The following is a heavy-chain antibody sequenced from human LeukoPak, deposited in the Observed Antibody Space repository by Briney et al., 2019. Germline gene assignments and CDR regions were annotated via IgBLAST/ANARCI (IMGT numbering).Heavy chain of an antibody. CDR3: ARGRYSAGDNWFDP. Sequence: PSETLSLTCTVSGGSITSSYWSWIRQSPGKGLEWVGYIHYAGSTNYNPSLKSRVTMLIDTSKNQFSLKLSSVTAADTAVYYCARGRYSAGDNWFDPWGQGTLVTVSS. V-gene: IGHV4-59*01. D-gene: IGHD3-9*01. CDR2: IHYAGST. J-gene: IGHJ5*02. CDR1: GGSITSSY.